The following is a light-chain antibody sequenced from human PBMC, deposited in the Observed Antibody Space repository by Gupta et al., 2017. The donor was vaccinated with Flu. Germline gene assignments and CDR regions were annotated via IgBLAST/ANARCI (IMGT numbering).Light chain of an antibody. Sequence: SYVLTKPPSVSVATGKTARITCGGNNIGSKGVHWYQQKPGQAPVLVVYDDSARPSGIPERFSGSNSGNTATLTISRVEAGDEADYYCQVWDSSTDHVSFGGGSKLTVL. J-gene: IGLJ2*01. CDR1: NIGSKG. V-gene: IGLV3-21*03. CDR3: QVWDSSTDHVS. CDR2: DDS.